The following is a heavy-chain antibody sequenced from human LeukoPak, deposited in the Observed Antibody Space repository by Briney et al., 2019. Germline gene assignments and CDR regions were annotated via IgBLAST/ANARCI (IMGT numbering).Heavy chain of an antibody. J-gene: IGHJ6*02. CDR2: IYYSGST. D-gene: IGHD2-15*01. CDR1: GGSISSSSYY. Sequence: SETLSLTCTVSGGSISSSSYYWSWIRQPPGKGLEWIGYIYYSGSTYYNPSLKSRVTISVDTSKNQFSLKLSSVTAADTAVYYCARVSIDPSRYCSGGSCYSDRYYGMDVWGQGTTVTVSS. V-gene: IGHV4-30-4*01. CDR3: ARVSIDPSRYCSGGSCYSDRYYGMDV.